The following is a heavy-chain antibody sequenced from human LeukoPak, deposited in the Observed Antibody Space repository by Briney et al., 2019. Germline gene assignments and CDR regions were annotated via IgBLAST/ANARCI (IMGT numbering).Heavy chain of an antibody. Sequence: TGGSLRLSCAASGFTFSSYDMSWVRQAPGSALEWVSGITGSGGSTYYADSVKGRFTISRDNSKNTLYLQMNSLRAEDTAVYYCAKGNWGERLDWYFDLWGRGTLVTVSS. D-gene: IGHD1-26*01. CDR2: ITGSGGST. CDR1: GFTFSSYD. CDR3: AKGNWGERLDWYFDL. J-gene: IGHJ2*01. V-gene: IGHV3-23*01.